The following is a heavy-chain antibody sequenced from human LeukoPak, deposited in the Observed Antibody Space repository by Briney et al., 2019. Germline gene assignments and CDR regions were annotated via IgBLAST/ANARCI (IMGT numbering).Heavy chain of an antibody. V-gene: IGHV1-18*01. J-gene: IGHJ4*02. D-gene: IGHD3-10*01. CDR3: ARDRYGSGSLPQYYFDY. CDR2: ISAYNGNT. CDR1: GYTFTSYG. Sequence: ASVKVSCKASGYTFTSYGYSWVRQAPGQGLEWMGWISAYNGNTNYAQKLQGRVTMTTVTSTSTVYMELRSLTSDDTAVYYCARDRYGSGSLPQYYFDYWGQGTLVTVSS.